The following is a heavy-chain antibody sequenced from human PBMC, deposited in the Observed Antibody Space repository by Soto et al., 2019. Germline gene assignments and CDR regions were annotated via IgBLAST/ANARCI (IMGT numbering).Heavy chain of an antibody. D-gene: IGHD2-15*01. Sequence: LSETLSLTCTVSGGSLSSDGYSWNWIRQPPGKGLEWIGYIYQSGSTYYTPSLRSRVTMSVDRSKDQVSVKLTSVTAADTAFYYCARGLEIVTATPQIYYLGQG. CDR3: ARGLEIVTATPQIYY. V-gene: IGHV4-30-2*01. J-gene: IGHJ4*02. CDR1: GGSLSSDGYS. CDR2: IYQSGST.